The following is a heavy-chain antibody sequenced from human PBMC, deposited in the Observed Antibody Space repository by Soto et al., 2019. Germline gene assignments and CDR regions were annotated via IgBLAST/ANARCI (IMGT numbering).Heavy chain of an antibody. CDR2: INPNSGGT. CDR1: GYTFTGYY. Sequence: ASVKVSCKASGYTFTGYYMHWVRQAPGQGLEWMGWINPNSGGTNYAQKFQGWVTMTRDTSISTAYMELSRLRSDDTAAYYCARWGGYSYGTYYYYGMDVWGQGTTVTVSS. CDR3: ARWGGYSYGTYYYYGMDV. D-gene: IGHD5-18*01. V-gene: IGHV1-2*04. J-gene: IGHJ6*02.